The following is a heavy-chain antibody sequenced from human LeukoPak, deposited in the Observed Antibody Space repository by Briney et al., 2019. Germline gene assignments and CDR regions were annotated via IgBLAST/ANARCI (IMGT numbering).Heavy chain of an antibody. CDR1: GSTFSSYA. D-gene: IGHD6-13*01. V-gene: IGHV3-23*01. J-gene: IGHJ5*02. CDR2: ISGSGGST. Sequence: GGSLRLSCAASGSTFSSYAMSWVRQAPGKGLEWVSAISGSGGSTYYADSVKGRFTISRDNSKNTLYLQMNSLRAEDTAVYYCAKGSRSWPYNWFDPWGQGTLVTVSS. CDR3: AKGSRSWPYNWFDP.